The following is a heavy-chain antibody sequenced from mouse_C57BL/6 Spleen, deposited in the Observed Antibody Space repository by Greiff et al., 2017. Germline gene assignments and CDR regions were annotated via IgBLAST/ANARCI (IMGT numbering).Heavy chain of an antibody. D-gene: IGHD1-1*01. CDR1: GYTFTSYT. Sequence: VKLLESGAELARPGASVKMSCKASGYTFTSYTMHWVKQRPGQGLEWIGYINPSSGYTKYNQKFKDKATLTADKSSSTAYMQLSSLTSEDSAVYYCATLRAWFAYWGQGTLVTVSA. CDR2: INPSSGYT. V-gene: IGHV1-4*01. J-gene: IGHJ3*01. CDR3: ATLRAWFAY.